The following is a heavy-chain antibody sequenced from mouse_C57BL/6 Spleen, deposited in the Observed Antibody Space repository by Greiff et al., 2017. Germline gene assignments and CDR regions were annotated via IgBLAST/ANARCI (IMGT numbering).Heavy chain of an antibody. Sequence: VQLQQSGAELARPGASVKMSCKASGYTFTSYTMHWVKQRPGQGLEWIGYINPSSGYTKYNQKFKDKATLTSDKSSSTAYMQLSSLTSEDSAAYYFARSVSIYFYYWGQGTTLTVSS. CDR1: GYTFTSYT. J-gene: IGHJ2*01. CDR3: ARSVSIYFYY. CDR2: INPSSGYT. D-gene: IGHD2-10*02. V-gene: IGHV1-4*01.